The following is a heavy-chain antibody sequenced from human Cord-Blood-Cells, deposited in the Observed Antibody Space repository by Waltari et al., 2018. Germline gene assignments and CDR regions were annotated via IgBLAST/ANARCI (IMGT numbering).Heavy chain of an antibody. CDR2: IRSKANSYAT. D-gene: IGHD3-3*01. V-gene: IGHV3-73*02. Sequence: EVQLVESGGGLVQPGGSLKLSCAASGFTFSGSALPLVRQASGKGLEWVGRIRSKANSYATAYAASVKGRFTISRDDSKNTAYLQMNSLKTEDTAVYYCTRPDFAGTHAFDIWGQGTMVTVSS. CDR1: GFTFSGSA. J-gene: IGHJ3*02. CDR3: TRPDFAGTHAFDI.